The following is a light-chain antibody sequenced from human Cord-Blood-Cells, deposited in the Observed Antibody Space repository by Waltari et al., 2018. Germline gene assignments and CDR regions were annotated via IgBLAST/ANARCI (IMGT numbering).Light chain of an antibody. CDR1: QSVLYSSNNKNY. Sequence: DIVMTQSPDSLAVSLGERATINCKSSQSVLYSSNNKNYLAWYQQKPGQPPKLLIYWASTRESGVPDRFSGSASGTDFTLPISSLQAEDLAVYYCQQYYSTPTFGQGTKLEIK. CDR2: WAS. V-gene: IGKV4-1*01. J-gene: IGKJ2*01. CDR3: QQYYSTPT.